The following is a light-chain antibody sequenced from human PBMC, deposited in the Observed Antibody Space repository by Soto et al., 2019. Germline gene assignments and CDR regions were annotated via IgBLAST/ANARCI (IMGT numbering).Light chain of an antibody. CDR3: QQGNTWPWT. V-gene: IGKV3-11*01. CDR1: QSVGSS. Sequence: ILLTQAPATLSLSPGERATLSCRASQSVGSSLAWYQQKLGQAPRLLIYAASDSATGIPGRFSGSGSGTDFTLIISSLEPEDFAFYYCQQGNTWPWTFGQGTKVDIK. J-gene: IGKJ1*01. CDR2: AAS.